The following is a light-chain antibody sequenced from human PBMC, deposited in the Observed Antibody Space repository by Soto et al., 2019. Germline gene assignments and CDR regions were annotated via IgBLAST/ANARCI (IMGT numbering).Light chain of an antibody. CDR1: VSLLYSNGYNA. CDR3: MQALQTPWT. CDR2: LGS. J-gene: IGKJ1*01. Sequence: ETVMTQSPLSLPVTPGEASSISCSSSVSLLYSNGYNALDRYLPKPGQSPQLLIYLGSDRASGVPDRVSGSGSGIDFTLKISRVEAEDVWIYYCMQALQTPWTFGQGTKVDI. V-gene: IGKV2-28*01.